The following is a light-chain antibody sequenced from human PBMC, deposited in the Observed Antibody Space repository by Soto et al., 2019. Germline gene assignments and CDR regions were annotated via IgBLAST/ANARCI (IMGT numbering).Light chain of an antibody. V-gene: IGKV1-5*03. CDR3: QQYNIDSTRNP. Sequence: DIQMTQSPSTLSASVGDRVTITCRASQSISSWLAWYKQKPGKATKLLIYKASYLESGVPTRFSGSGSWTEFTLTISSLHPDDFAAYYCQQYNIDSTRNPFGQCTKVEIK. CDR1: QSISSW. J-gene: IGKJ1*01. CDR2: KAS.